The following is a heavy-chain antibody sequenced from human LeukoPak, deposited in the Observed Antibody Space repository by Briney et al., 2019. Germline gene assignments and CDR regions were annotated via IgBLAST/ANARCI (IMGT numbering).Heavy chain of an antibody. D-gene: IGHD3-10*01. J-gene: IGHJ3*02. V-gene: IGHV3-30*02. CDR3: ARDPGDDAFDI. Sequence: GGSLRLSCAASGFTFSSYGMHWVRQAPGKGLEWVSFIRYDGNNKYYGDSVKGRFAISRDNSKNTLYLQMNSLRAEDTAVYYCARDPGDDAFDIWGQGTMVTVSS. CDR2: IRYDGNNK. CDR1: GFTFSSYG.